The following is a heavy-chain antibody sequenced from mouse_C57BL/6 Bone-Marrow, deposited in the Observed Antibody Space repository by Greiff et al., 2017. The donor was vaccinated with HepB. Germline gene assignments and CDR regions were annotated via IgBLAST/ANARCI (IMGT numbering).Heavy chain of an antibody. CDR2: IHPNSGST. Sequence: QVQLQQPGAELVKPGASVKLSCKASGYTFTSYWMHWVKQRPGQGLEWIGMIHPNSGSTNYNEKFKSKATLTVDKSSSTAYMQLSSLTSEDSAVYYCARRSCIYYYGSSPYFDYWGQGTTLTVSS. CDR1: GYTFTSYW. V-gene: IGHV1-64*01. CDR3: ARRSCIYYYGSSPYFDY. D-gene: IGHD1-1*01. J-gene: IGHJ2*01.